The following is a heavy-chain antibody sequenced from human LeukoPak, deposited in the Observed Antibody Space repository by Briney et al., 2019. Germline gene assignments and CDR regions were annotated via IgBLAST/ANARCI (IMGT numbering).Heavy chain of an antibody. CDR2: ISGSGITT. CDR3: AKPRLGPEYDAFDI. Sequence: PGGSLRLSCAACGFTFSSYAMSWVRQGPGKGLEWVSAISGSGITTFYADSVKGRFSISRDNSKNTLYLQMNSLRAEVTAVYYCAKPRLGPEYDAFDIWGQGTMVTVSS. D-gene: IGHD6-6*01. CDR1: GFTFSSYA. J-gene: IGHJ3*02. V-gene: IGHV3-23*01.